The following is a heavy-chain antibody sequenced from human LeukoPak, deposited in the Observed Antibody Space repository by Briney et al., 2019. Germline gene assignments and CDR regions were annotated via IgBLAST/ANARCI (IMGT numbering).Heavy chain of an antibody. V-gene: IGHV3-23*01. CDR1: GFIFSTSA. J-gene: IGHJ5*02. Sequence: GGSLRLSCAASGFIFSTSAMSWVRQAPGTGLEWVSVISGSGGSTYYADSVKGRFTISRDYSKNTVYLQMNSLRAEDTAVYYCATDVSSCDGDCNWFDPWGQGILVTVSS. D-gene: IGHD2-21*02. CDR3: ATDVSSCDGDCNWFDP. CDR2: ISGSGGST.